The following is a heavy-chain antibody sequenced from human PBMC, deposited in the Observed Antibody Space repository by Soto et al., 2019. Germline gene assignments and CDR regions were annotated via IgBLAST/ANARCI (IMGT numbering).Heavy chain of an antibody. V-gene: IGHV1-69*01. CDR1: EDTFTYYA. Sequence: QVQLVQSGAEVRKPGSSVKVSCKASEDTFTYYAFTWVRQAPGQGLEWVGQVIPVFGTTNHAQKFQGRVTFTADESTSTSYMELTDLRSDDTAVYFCARSHLPASSPAASDVWGQGTKVTVSS. D-gene: IGHD2-2*01. J-gene: IGHJ3*01. CDR2: VIPVFGTT. CDR3: ARSHLPASSPAASDV.